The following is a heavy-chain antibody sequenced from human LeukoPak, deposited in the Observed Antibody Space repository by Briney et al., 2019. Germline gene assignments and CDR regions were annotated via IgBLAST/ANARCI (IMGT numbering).Heavy chain of an antibody. V-gene: IGHV1-2*02. CDR2: INPNSGGT. D-gene: IGHD1-26*01. Sequence: ASVKVSCKASGYTFTGYYMHWVRQAHGQGLEWMGWINPNSGGTNYAQKFQGRVTMTRDTSISTAYMELSRLRSDDTAVYYCARDPINRYSGSWGYYFDYWGQGTLVTVSS. CDR1: GYTFTGYY. CDR3: ARDPINRYSGSWGYYFDY. J-gene: IGHJ4*02.